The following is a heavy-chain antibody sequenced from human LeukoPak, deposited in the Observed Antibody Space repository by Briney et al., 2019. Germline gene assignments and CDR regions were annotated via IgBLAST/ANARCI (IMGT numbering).Heavy chain of an antibody. CDR3: VRGSTLRHYQY. Sequence: KPSETLSLTCTVSGGSISSSTYYWGWIRRPPGKGLEWIGSIYYSGSTSYNPSLKSRVTVSVDTSKNQFSLKLSAVTAADTAVYYCVRGSTLRHYQYWGQGTLVTVSS. D-gene: IGHD3-16*01. CDR1: GGSISSSTYY. J-gene: IGHJ4*02. CDR2: IYYSGST. V-gene: IGHV4-39*01.